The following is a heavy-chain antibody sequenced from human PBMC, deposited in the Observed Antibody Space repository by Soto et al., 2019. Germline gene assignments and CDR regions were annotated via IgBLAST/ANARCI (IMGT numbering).Heavy chain of an antibody. D-gene: IGHD1-26*01. V-gene: IGHV3-21*01. CDR3: ARDKVGMGDFFDY. CDR1: GFIFSTYS. CDR2: ISGSSSYI. Sequence: EVQLVESGGGLVNPGGSLRLSCAASGFIFSTYSMNWVRQAPGKGLEWVSSISGSSSYIYYTDSLKGRFSISRDNAKNVLYLQMSSLRAEDTAVYYCARDKVGMGDFFDYWGQGTLVTVSS. J-gene: IGHJ4*02.